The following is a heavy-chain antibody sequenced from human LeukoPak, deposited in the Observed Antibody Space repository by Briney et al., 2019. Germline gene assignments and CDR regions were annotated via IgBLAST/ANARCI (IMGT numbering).Heavy chain of an antibody. D-gene: IGHD6-19*01. V-gene: IGHV4-4*08. Sequence: PSETLSLTCTVSGGSISSYYWSWIRQPPGKGLEWIGSIHHSAITCYTPSLESRVTISLDTSKNQFSLSLYSVTAPDTAVYYCVRESRGWYEDSWGQGILVTVSS. CDR1: GGSISSYY. CDR2: IHHSAIT. J-gene: IGHJ5*01. CDR3: VRESRGWYEDS.